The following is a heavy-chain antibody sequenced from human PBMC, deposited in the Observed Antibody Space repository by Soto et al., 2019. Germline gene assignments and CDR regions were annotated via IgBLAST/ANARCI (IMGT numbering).Heavy chain of an antibody. V-gene: IGHV1-69*13. D-gene: IGHD2-15*01. J-gene: IGHJ5*02. CDR3: ARGPVVAADFNWFDP. CDR2: IIPIFGTA. Sequence: RASVKVSCKASGGTFSSYAISWVRQAPGQGLEWMGGIIPIFGTANYAQKFQGRVTITADESTSTAYMELSSLRSEDTAVYYCARGPVVAADFNWFDPWGQGTLVTVSS. CDR1: GGTFSSYA.